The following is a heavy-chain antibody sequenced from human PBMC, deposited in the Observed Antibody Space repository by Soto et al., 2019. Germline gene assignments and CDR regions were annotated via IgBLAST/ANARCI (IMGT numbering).Heavy chain of an antibody. J-gene: IGHJ4*02. CDR1: GFSFRNYA. Sequence: GSLRLSCAASGFSFRNYAMNWVRQAPGKGLEWVSAISNSFSDGNTHYADSVKGRFTISRDNAKNSLYLQMNSLRAEDTAVYYCARGLGVVVPAAELFDYWGQGTLVTVSS. CDR3: ARGLGVVVPAAELFDY. D-gene: IGHD2-2*01. CDR2: ISNSFSDGNT. V-gene: IGHV3-21*04.